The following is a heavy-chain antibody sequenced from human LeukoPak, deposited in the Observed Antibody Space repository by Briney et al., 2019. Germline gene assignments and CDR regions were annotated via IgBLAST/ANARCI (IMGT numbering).Heavy chain of an antibody. Sequence: ALVTVSCKASGYTFTSYGISWVRQAPGQGLVWMGWISAYNGNTNYAQKLQGRVTMTTDTSTSTAYMELRSLRSDDTAVYYCARVQEADILTGYYSDYWGQGTLVTVSS. CDR1: GYTFTSYG. J-gene: IGHJ4*02. CDR3: ARVQEADILTGYYSDY. D-gene: IGHD3-9*01. V-gene: IGHV1-18*01. CDR2: ISAYNGNT.